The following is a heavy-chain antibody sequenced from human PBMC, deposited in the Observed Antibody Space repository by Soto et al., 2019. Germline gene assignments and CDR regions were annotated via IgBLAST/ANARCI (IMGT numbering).Heavy chain of an antibody. J-gene: IGHJ4*02. D-gene: IGHD6-19*01. V-gene: IGHV1-46*01. CDR1: GYTFTSYY. CDR3: ARTYSGIAVAGNFDY. CDR2: INPSGGST. Sequence: ASVKVSCKASGYTFTSYYMHWVRQAPGQGLEWMGIINPSGGSTSYAQKFQGRVTMTRDTSTSTVYMELSSLRSEDTAVYYCARTYSGIAVAGNFDYWGQGTLVTVSS.